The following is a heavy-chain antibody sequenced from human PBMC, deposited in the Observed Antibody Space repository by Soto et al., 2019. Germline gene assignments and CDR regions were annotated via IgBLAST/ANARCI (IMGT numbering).Heavy chain of an antibody. D-gene: IGHD2-8*01. CDR1: GYTFTAHS. Sequence: VQLVQSGTEVKEPGASVRVSCKASGYTFTAHSLHWARQAPGQGLEWMGWIIVSYDRPRYAPQFQGRLTFETDRIGTTAYMHLTRLTPEDTVVYFCAREPEDGVPGDYWGQGTPVVVSS. CDR2: IIVSYDRP. CDR3: AREPEDGVPGDY. V-gene: IGHV1-3*01. J-gene: IGHJ4*02.